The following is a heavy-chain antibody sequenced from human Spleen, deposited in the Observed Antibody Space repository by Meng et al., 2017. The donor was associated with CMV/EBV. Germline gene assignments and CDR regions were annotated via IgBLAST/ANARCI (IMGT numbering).Heavy chain of an antibody. D-gene: IGHD2-2*01. CDR2: IRYDGSNK. CDR1: GFTFSSYG. V-gene: IGHV3-30*02. Sequence: GGSLRLSCAASGFTFSSYGMHWVRQAPGKGLEWVAFIRYDGSNKYYADSVKGRFTISRDISKNTLYLQMNSLRAEDTAVYFCAKAPDIVLLPAATYYFDYWGQGTLVTVSS. CDR3: AKAPDIVLLPAATYYFDY. J-gene: IGHJ4*02.